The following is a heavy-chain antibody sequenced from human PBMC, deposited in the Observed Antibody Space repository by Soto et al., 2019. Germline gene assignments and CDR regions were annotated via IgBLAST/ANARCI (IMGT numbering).Heavy chain of an antibody. CDR1: GYTFTSYA. D-gene: IGHD3-3*01. V-gene: IGHV1-3*01. CDR2: INAGNGNT. Sequence: ASVKVSCKASGYTFTSYAMHWVRQAPGQRLEWMGWINAGNGNTKYSQKFQGRVTITRDTSASTAYMELSSLRSEDTAVYYCARTYYDFWSGYSANSLYYYYGMDVWGQGTTVTVS. J-gene: IGHJ6*02. CDR3: ARTYYDFWSGYSANSLYYYYGMDV.